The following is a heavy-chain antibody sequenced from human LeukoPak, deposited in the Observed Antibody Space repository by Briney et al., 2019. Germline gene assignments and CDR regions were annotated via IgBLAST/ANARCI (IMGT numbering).Heavy chain of an antibody. CDR1: GGSISSSSYY. J-gene: IGHJ4*02. CDR3: ARQEYCGGDCYSQYFDY. V-gene: IGHV4-39*01. CDR2: IYYSGST. Sequence: PSETLSLTCTVSGGSISSSSYYWGWIRQPPGKGLEWIGSIYYSGSTYYNPSLKSRVTISVDMSKNQFSLKLSSVTAADTAVYYCARQEYCGGDCYSQYFDYWGQGTLVTVSS. D-gene: IGHD2-21*02.